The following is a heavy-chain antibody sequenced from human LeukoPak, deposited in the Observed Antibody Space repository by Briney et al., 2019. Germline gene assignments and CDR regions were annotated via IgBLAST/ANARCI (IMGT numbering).Heavy chain of an antibody. V-gene: IGHV3-21*01. Sequence: GGSLRLSCAASGFTFSSYSMNWVRQAPGKGLEWVSSISSSSSYIYYADSVKGRFTISRDNAKNSLYLQMNILRGEDTAVYYCARDETYYDFWSGGKGLQIDYWGQGTLVTVSS. D-gene: IGHD3-3*01. CDR3: ARDETYYDFWSGGKGLQIDY. CDR1: GFTFSSYS. CDR2: ISSSSSYI. J-gene: IGHJ4*02.